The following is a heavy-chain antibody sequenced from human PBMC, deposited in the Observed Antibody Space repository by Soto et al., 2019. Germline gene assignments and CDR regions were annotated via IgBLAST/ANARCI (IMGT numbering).Heavy chain of an antibody. J-gene: IGHJ6*03. CDR1: GFTFSSYA. CDR3: XXXXXLYYYYYMDV. Sequence: EVQLLESGGGLVQPGGSLRLSCAASGFTFSSYAMSWVRQAPGKGLEWVSAISGSGGSTYYADSVKGRFTISRDNSKNTXXXXXNXXXAXXXXXXXXXXXXXLYYYYYMDVWGKGTTVTVSS. V-gene: IGHV3-23*01. CDR2: ISGSGGST.